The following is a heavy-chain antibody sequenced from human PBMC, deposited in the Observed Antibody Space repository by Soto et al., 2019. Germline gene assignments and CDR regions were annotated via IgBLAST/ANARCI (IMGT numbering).Heavy chain of an antibody. J-gene: IGHJ6*02. V-gene: IGHV3-48*03. D-gene: IGHD4-17*01. CDR3: ARDGLYGDYTDYYYYGMDV. Sequence: PGGSLRLSCAASGFTFSSYEMNWVRQAPGKGLEWVSYISSSGSTIYYADSVKGRFTISRDNAKNSLYLQMNSLRAEDTAVYYCARDGLYGDYTDYYYYGMDVWGQGTTVTVSS. CDR2: ISSSGSTI. CDR1: GFTFSSYE.